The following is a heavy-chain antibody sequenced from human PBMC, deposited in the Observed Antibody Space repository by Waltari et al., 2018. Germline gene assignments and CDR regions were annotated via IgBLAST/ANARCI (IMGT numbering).Heavy chain of an antibody. CDR3: ARVRGYDFWSGYRPDAFDI. D-gene: IGHD3-3*01. CDR1: GGSISSSNW. J-gene: IGHJ3*02. CDR2: IYHSGST. V-gene: IGHV4-4*02. Sequence: QVQLQESGPGLVKPSGTLSLTCAVSGGSISSSNWWSWVRQPPGKGLEWIGEIYHSGSTNYNPSLKSRVTISVDTSKNQFSLKLSSVTAADTAVYYCARVRGYDFWSGYRPDAFDIWGQGTMVIVSS.